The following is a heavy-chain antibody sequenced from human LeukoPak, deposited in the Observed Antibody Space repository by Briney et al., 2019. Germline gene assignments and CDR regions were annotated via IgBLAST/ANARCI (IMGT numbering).Heavy chain of an antibody. CDR1: GFTFSSYS. V-gene: IGHV4-34*01. D-gene: IGHD3-22*01. CDR3: ASNYYDSSGYYGLDY. Sequence: PGGSLRLSCAASGFTFSSYSMNWVRQAPGKGLEWIGEINHSGSTNYNPSLKSRVTISVDTSKNQFSLKLSSVTAADTAVYYCASNYYDSSGYYGLDYWGQGTLVTVSS. J-gene: IGHJ4*02. CDR2: INHSGST.